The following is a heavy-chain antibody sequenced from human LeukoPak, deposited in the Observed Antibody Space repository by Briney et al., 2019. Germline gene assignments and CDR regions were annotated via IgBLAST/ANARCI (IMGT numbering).Heavy chain of an antibody. J-gene: IGHJ4*02. V-gene: IGHV3-7*04. CDR3: ARDRGGRDY. D-gene: IGHD3-16*01. CDR1: GFSFSSHW. Sequence: PGGSLRLSCAASGFSFSSHWMNWVRQAPGKGLEWVANIKEDGSQKYYVDSVKGRFTISRDNAKNSLYLQMNSLRAEDTAMYYCARDRGGRDYWGQGTLVTVSS. CDR2: IKEDGSQK.